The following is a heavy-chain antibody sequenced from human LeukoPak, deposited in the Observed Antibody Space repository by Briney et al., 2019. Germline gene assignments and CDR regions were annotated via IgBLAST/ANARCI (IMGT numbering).Heavy chain of an antibody. D-gene: IGHD3-3*01. V-gene: IGHV3-23*01. CDR3: ARDNYGFCDY. CDR2: ISGSGGST. J-gene: IGHJ4*02. CDR1: GFTFSSYA. Sequence: GGSLRLSCAVSGFTFSSYAMSWVRQAPGKGLEWVSGISGSGGSTYYADSVKGRFTISRDNAKDSLFLQMNSLRAEDTAVYYCARDNYGFCDYWGQGTLVTVSS.